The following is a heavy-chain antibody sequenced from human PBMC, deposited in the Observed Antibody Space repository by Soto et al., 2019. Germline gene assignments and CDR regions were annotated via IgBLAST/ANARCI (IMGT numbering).Heavy chain of an antibody. CDR1: GVAFSNYT. V-gene: IGHV1-69*08. J-gene: IGHJ6*03. D-gene: IGHD2-15*01. Sequence: QVQLVQSGAEVKKPGSSVRISCTASGVAFSNYTFTWVRRAPGQGLEWMGRVIPLLDAANYAEKFQDRVTITVDRSTSTAYMELSGLKSEDSAIYYCASGKSQMPQDRMGFYYYMDVWGKGTTVTVSS. CDR2: VIPLLDAA. CDR3: ASGKSQMPQDRMGFYYYMDV.